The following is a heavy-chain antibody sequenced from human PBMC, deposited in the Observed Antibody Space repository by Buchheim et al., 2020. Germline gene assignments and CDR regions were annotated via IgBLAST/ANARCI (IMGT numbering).Heavy chain of an antibody. Sequence: QVQLVQSGAEVKKPGSSVRVSCKASGGTFSSYAISWVRQAPGQGLEWMGRIIPILGIANYAQKFQGRVTITADKSTSTASMELSSLRSEDTAVYYCATSIADTLPEIDYWGQGTL. D-gene: IGHD1-14*01. V-gene: IGHV1-69*04. CDR3: ATSIADTLPEIDY. CDR2: IIPILGIA. J-gene: IGHJ4*02. CDR1: GGTFSSYA.